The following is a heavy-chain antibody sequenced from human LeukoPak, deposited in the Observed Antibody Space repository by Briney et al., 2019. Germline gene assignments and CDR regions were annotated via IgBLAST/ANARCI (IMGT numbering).Heavy chain of an antibody. CDR2: INPNSGGT. J-gene: IGHJ3*02. V-gene: IGHV1-2*02. Sequence: ASVKVSCKASGYTFTGYYMHWVRQAPGQGLEWMGLINPNSGGTNYAQKFQGRVTMTRDTSISTAYMELSRLRSDDTAVYYCASVVVVAANDAFDIWGQGTMVTVSS. CDR3: ASVVVVAANDAFDI. D-gene: IGHD2-15*01. CDR1: GYTFTGYY.